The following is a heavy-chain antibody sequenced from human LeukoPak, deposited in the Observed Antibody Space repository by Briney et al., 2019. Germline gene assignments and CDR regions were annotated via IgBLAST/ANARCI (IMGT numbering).Heavy chain of an antibody. CDR3: ARIRAWNGSYGEDY. J-gene: IGHJ4*02. CDR2: ISSGGSTI. Sequence: TGGSLRLSCAASGFPFSSYIMNWVRQAPGKGLEWVSYISSGGSTIYYADSVKGRFTISRDNAKNSLHLQMNSLRDDDTAVYYCARIRAWNGSYGEDYWGQGTLVTVSS. D-gene: IGHD3-3*01. CDR1: GFPFSSYI. V-gene: IGHV3-48*03.